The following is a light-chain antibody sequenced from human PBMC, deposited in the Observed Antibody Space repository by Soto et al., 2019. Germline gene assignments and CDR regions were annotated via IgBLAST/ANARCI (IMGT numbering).Light chain of an antibody. CDR2: GAS. J-gene: IGKJ2*01. V-gene: IGKV3-15*01. Sequence: EIVMTQSPATLSVSPGERATLSCRASQRVSTNLAWYQQKPGQAPRLLIYGASTGATGIPARFSGSGSGTEFTLTISSLQSEDFAVYYCQHYNNWPYTFGQGTKLEIK. CDR3: QHYNNWPYT. CDR1: QRVSTN.